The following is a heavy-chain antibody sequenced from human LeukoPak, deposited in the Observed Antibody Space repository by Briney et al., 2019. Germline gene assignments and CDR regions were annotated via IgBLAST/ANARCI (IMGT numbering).Heavy chain of an antibody. V-gene: IGHV4-59*01. CDR1: GGSISSCY. Sequence: SETLSLTCTVSGGSISSCYWSWIRQPPGKGLEWIGYIYYSGSTNYNPSLKSRVTISVDTSKQQFSLKLSSVTAADTAVYYCARGPGIAVAGRSSYYFDYWGQGTLVTVSS. D-gene: IGHD6-19*01. CDR2: IYYSGST. CDR3: ARGPGIAVAGRSSYYFDY. J-gene: IGHJ4*02.